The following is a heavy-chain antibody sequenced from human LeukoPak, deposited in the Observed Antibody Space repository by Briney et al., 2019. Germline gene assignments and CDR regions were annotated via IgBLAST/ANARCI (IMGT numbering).Heavy chain of an antibody. CDR3: ARLIGITMVRGVKGWFDP. V-gene: IGHV1-46*01. Sequence: ASVKVSCKASGYTFTSYYMHWVRQAPGQGLEWMGIINPSGGSTSYAQKFQGRVTITAGESTSTAYMELSSLRSEDTAVYYCARLIGITMVRGVKGWFDPWGQGTLVTVSS. CDR1: GYTFTSYY. CDR2: INPSGGST. J-gene: IGHJ5*02. D-gene: IGHD3-10*01.